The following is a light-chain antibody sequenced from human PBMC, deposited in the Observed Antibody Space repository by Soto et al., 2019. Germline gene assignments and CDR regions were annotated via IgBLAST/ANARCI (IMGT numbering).Light chain of an antibody. CDR2: KAS. Sequence: DIQMTQSPSTLSASVGDRVTITCRASQRITQSITSWLAWYQQKPGKAPKLLIYKASNLESGVPSRFSGSGYGTEFTLTISSLQPDDSATYYCQQYNSYPWTFGQGTKVEIK. V-gene: IGKV1-5*03. CDR3: QQYNSYPWT. CDR1: QRITQSITSW. J-gene: IGKJ1*01.